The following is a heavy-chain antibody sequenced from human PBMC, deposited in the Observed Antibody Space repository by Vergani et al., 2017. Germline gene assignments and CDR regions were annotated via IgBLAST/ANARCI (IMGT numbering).Heavy chain of an antibody. CDR3: AKDIIIAARPGSAFDI. D-gene: IGHD6-6*01. CDR1: GFTFGDYA. CDR2: ISWNSGSI. Sequence: EVQLVESGGGLVQPGRSLRLSCTASGFTFGDYAMHWVRQAPGKGLEWVSGISWNSGSIGYADSVKGRFTISRDNAKNSLYLQMNSLRAEDTALYYCAKDIIIAARPGSAFDIWGQGTMVTVSS. V-gene: IGHV3-9*01. J-gene: IGHJ3*02.